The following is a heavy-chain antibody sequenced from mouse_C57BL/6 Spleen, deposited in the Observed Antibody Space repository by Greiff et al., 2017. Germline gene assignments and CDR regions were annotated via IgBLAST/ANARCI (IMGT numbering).Heavy chain of an antibody. CDR1: GYTFTDYY. CDR2: INPNNGGT. CDR3: ARPSYGSSSYYFDY. Sequence: VQLQQSGPELVKPGASVKISCKASGYTFTDYYMNWVKQSHGKSLEWIGDINPNNGGTSYNQKFTGKVTLTVYKSSSTAYMELRSLTSEDSAVYYCARPSYGSSSYYFDYWGQGTTLTVSS. V-gene: IGHV1-26*01. J-gene: IGHJ2*01. D-gene: IGHD1-1*01.